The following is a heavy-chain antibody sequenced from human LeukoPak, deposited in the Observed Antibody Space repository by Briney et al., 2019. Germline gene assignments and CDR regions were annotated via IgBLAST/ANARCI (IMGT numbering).Heavy chain of an antibody. V-gene: IGHV4-34*01. CDR3: ARGNSAVTTLFDY. D-gene: IGHD4-17*01. CDR1: GGSISSYY. CDR2: INHSGST. J-gene: IGHJ4*02. Sequence: KPSETLSLTCTVSGGSISSYYWSWIRQPPGKGLEWIGEINHSGSTNYNPSLKSRVTISVDTSKNQFSLKLSSVTAADTAVYYCARGNSAVTTLFDYWGQGTLVTVSS.